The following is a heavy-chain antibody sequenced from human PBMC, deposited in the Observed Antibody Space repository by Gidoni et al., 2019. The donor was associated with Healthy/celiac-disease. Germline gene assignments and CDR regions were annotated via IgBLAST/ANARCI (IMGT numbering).Heavy chain of an antibody. D-gene: IGHD1-26*01. CDR3: ERDALIVGATIGY. CDR1: GLTFSSYS. Sequence: EVQLVVSGGGLGKPGGSLILPCSALGLTFSSYSMNWVLPAPGKGLESVSSISSSSSYIYYADSVKGRFTISRDNAKNSLYLQMNSLRAEDTAVYYCERDALIVGATIGYWGQGTLVTVSS. J-gene: IGHJ4*02. CDR2: ISSSSSYI. V-gene: IGHV3-21*01.